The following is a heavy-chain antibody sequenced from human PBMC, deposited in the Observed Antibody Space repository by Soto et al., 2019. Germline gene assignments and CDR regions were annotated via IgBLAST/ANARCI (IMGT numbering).Heavy chain of an antibody. D-gene: IGHD2-2*02. CDR1: GGTFSSYA. V-gene: IGHV1-69*06. CDR2: IIPIFGTA. CDR3: ARLDGRGLLYCSSTSCYNYGMDV. J-gene: IGHJ6*02. Sequence: SVKVSCKASGGTFSSYAISWVRQAPGQGLEWMGGIIPIFGTANYAQKFQGRVTITADKSTSTAYMELSSLRSEDTAVYYCARLDGRGLLYCSSTSCYNYGMDVWGQGTTVTVSS.